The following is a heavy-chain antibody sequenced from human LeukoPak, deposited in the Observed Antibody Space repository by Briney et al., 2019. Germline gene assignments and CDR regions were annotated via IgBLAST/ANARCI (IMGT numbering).Heavy chain of an antibody. CDR1: GFTVSSNY. D-gene: IGHD3-10*01. Sequence: GGSLRLSCAASGFTVSSNYMSWVRQAPGKGLEWVSVIYSGGSTYYADSVRGRFTISRDNSKNTLYLQMNSLRAEDTAVYYCAREGSGSYYTLESPYYFDYWGQGTLVTVSS. CDR3: AREGSGSYYTLESPYYFDY. V-gene: IGHV3-66*01. J-gene: IGHJ4*02. CDR2: IYSGGST.